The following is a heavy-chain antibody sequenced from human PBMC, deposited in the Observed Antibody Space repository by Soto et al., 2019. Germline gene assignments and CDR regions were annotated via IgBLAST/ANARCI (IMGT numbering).Heavy chain of an antibody. CDR1: GDSVSTNRAA. CDR2: TYFRSKWYS. CDR3: ARESPYTWNFDYYYGTDV. V-gene: IGHV6-1*01. D-gene: IGHD1-7*01. J-gene: IGHJ6*02. Sequence: SQTLSLTCAISGDSVSTNRAAWNWIRLSPSRGLEWLGRTYFRSKWYSEYEVSVKSRISIMADASKNQFSLQLNSVTPEDTAVYFCARESPYTWNFDYYYGTDVWGQGTSVTVSS.